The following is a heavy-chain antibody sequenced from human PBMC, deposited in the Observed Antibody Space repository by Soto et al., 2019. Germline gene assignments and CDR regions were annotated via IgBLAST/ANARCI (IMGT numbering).Heavy chain of an antibody. CDR3: ASVETQRYYYGMDV. V-gene: IGHV1-69*13. Sequence: GASGKVSCKASGGTLSSYAISWVRQAPGQGLEWMGGIIPIFRTADYAQKFQGRVTITADESTSTAYMELSSLRSEDTAVYYCASVETQRYYYGMDVWGQGTTVTVSS. J-gene: IGHJ6*02. CDR1: GGTLSSYA. CDR2: IIPIFRTA. D-gene: IGHD2-15*01.